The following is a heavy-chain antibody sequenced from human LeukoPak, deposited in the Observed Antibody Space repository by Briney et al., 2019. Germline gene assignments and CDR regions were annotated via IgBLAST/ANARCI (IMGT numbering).Heavy chain of an antibody. Sequence: SQTLSLTCTVSGDSISTINYYWSWIRQPAGKGLEWIGRIYPSGSTNYNPSLKSRVTISVDTSKNQFSLKLSSVTAADTAVYYCARSGSGYLRYYFDYWGQGTLVTVSS. CDR3: ARSGSGYLRYYFDY. J-gene: IGHJ4*02. V-gene: IGHV4-61*02. D-gene: IGHD5-12*01. CDR2: IYPSGST. CDR1: GDSISTINYY.